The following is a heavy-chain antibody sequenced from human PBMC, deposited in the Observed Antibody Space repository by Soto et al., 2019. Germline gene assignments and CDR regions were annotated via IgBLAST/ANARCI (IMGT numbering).Heavy chain of an antibody. CDR3: AGITMVRGVTNFDY. D-gene: IGHD3-10*01. V-gene: IGHV4-59*01. CDR2: IYYSGST. CDR1: GGSISSYY. J-gene: IGHJ4*02. Sequence: PSETLSLTCTVSGGSISSYYWSWIRQPPGKGLEWIGYIYYSGSTNYNPSLKSRVTISVDTSKNQFSLKLSSVTAADTAVYYCAGITMVRGVTNFDYWGQGTLVTVSS.